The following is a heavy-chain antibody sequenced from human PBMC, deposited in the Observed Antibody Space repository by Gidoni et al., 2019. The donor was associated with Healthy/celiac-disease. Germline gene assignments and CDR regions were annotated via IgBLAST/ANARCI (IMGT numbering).Heavy chain of an antibody. D-gene: IGHD6-13*01. Sequence: EVQLVESGGGLVKPGGSLRLSCAASGITFSSFSLNWVRQAPGKWLDWVSSISSSSSSIYSSDSVKGRFTISRDNAKNSLYLQMNSLRAEDTAVYYCASIQAAAGLTYYYYYYGMDVWGQGTTVTVSS. J-gene: IGHJ6*02. CDR2: ISSSSSSI. CDR3: ASIQAAAGLTYYYYYYGMDV. CDR1: GITFSSFS. V-gene: IGHV3-21*01.